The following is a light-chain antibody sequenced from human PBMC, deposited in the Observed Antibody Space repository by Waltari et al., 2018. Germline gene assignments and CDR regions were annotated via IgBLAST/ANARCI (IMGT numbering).Light chain of an antibody. CDR2: VDSNGGH. CDR3: QTWVTGIRVV. CDR1: SGHSTYA. Sequence: QLVLTQSPSASLGASVKLTCTLSSGHSTYAIAWPQQQPGKGPRYLMKVDSNGGHFKGDGIPDRFSGSSSGTERYLTISSLQSDDEADYYCQTWVTGIRVVFGGGTKLTVL. V-gene: IGLV4-69*02. J-gene: IGLJ2*01.